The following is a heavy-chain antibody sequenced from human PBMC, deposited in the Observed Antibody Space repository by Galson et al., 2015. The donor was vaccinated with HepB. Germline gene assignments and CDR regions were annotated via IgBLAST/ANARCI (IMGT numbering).Heavy chain of an antibody. Sequence: SVKVSCKASGYTFSNYGISWVRQAPGQGLEWMGWVSPYNGNTSYAQKFQGRVTMTTDTSTSTVYMNLRSLRSDDTAVYYCARGSSLTPPLGELSFGGYYYYDMDVWGKGTTVTVSS. J-gene: IGHJ6*03. CDR1: GYTFSNYG. CDR2: VSPYNGNT. D-gene: IGHD3-16*02. V-gene: IGHV1-18*01. CDR3: ARGSSLTPPLGELSFGGYYYYDMDV.